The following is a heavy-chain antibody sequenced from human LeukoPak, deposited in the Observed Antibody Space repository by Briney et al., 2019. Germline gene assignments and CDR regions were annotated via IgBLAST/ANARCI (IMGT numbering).Heavy chain of an antibody. J-gene: IGHJ4*02. D-gene: IGHD3-10*01. CDR2: IYAGGST. CDR1: GFTVSGNY. CDR3: ASGEWPQDY. V-gene: IGHV3-53*01. Sequence: PGGSLRLSCAASGFTVSGNYMTWVRQAPGRGLERVSLIYAGGSTYYPDSVKGRFTISRDNSKNTLYLQMNSLRAEDTAVYYCASGEWPQDYWGQGTLVTVSS.